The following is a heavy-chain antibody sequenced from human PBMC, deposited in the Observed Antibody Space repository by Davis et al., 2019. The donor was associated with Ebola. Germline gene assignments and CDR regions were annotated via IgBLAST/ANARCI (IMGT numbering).Heavy chain of an antibody. CDR3: ARGLFWSGLDV. CDR1: GGSFSGYY. Sequence: SETLSLTCALYGGSFSGYYWSWNRHPPGKGLEWVGEINHHGITSYNPSLKSRVSMSVDTSKKQFSLKVTSVTAADTAVYYCARGLFWSGLDVWGQGTTVTVSS. V-gene: IGHV4-34*01. J-gene: IGHJ6*02. D-gene: IGHD1-1*01. CDR2: INHHGIT.